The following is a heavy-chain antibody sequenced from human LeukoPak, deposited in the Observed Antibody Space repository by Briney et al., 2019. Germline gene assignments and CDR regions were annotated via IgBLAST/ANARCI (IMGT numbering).Heavy chain of an antibody. CDR1: GYTFTGYY. D-gene: IGHD4-17*01. CDR2: INPNSGNT. V-gene: IGHV1-8*03. J-gene: IGHJ5*02. Sequence: ASVKVSCKASGYTFTGYYMHWVRQAPGQGLEWMGWINPNSGNTGYAQKFQGRVTITRNTSISTAYMELSSLRSEDTAVYYCARGNYGDYVGWWFDPWGQGTLVTVSS. CDR3: ARGNYGDYVGWWFDP.